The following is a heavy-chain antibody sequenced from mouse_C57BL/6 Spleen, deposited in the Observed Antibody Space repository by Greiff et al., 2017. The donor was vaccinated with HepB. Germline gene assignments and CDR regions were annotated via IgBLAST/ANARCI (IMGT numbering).Heavy chain of an antibody. V-gene: IGHV1-59*01. CDR2: IDPSDSYT. D-gene: IGHD3-2*02. Sequence: QVQLQQPGAELVRPGTSVKLSCKASGYTFTSYWMHWVKQRPGQGLEWIGVIDPSDSYTNYNQKFTGKATLTVDTSSSTAYMQLRSLTSEDSAVYYCARAAAQAPDYWGQGTTLTVSS. J-gene: IGHJ2*01. CDR1: GYTFTSYW. CDR3: ARAAAQAPDY.